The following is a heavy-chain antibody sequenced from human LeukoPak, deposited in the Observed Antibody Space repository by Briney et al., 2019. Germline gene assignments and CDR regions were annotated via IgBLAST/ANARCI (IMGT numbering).Heavy chain of an antibody. V-gene: IGHV1-18*01. CDR3: ARDVGDIVTIPAAITVP. CDR2: ISGYNGNT. J-gene: IGHJ5*02. CDR1: GYSFRSYG. D-gene: IGHD2-2*01. Sequence: ASVKVSCKGSGYSFRSYGINWVRQAPGQGLEWMGWISGYNGNTNYAQMVQGSVTMTTDTSTSTAYMELRSLRSDDTAMYYCARDVGDIVTIPAAITVPWGQGTLVTVSS.